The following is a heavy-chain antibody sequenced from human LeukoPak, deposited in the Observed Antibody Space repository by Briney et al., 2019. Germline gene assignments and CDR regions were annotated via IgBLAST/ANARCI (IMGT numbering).Heavy chain of an antibody. CDR1: GFTFSSYE. V-gene: IGHV3-48*03. CDR2: ISSSGSTI. D-gene: IGHD3-22*01. Sequence: GGSLRLSCAASGFTFSSYEMNWVRQAPGKGLEWVSYISSSGSTIYYADSVKGRFTISRDNARNSLYLQMNSLRAEDTAVYYCATDYRYYYDNPYFDYWGQGTLVTVSS. J-gene: IGHJ4*02. CDR3: ATDYRYYYDNPYFDY.